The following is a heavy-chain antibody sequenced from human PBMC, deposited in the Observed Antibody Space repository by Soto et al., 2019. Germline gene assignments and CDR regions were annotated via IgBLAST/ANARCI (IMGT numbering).Heavy chain of an antibody. V-gene: IGHV3-21*01. CDR3: VRDSGNYDFWSGYYPDYYFDY. D-gene: IGHD3-3*01. Sequence: EVHLVESGGGLVKPGGSLRLSCAASEFAFSSYTMNWVRQAPGKGLEWVASISGSSSYIYYADSVKGRFTISRDNAQKSLFLQMNSLRAEDTAVYYCVRDSGNYDFWSGYYPDYYFDYWGQGTLVIVSS. CDR2: ISGSSSYI. J-gene: IGHJ4*02. CDR1: EFAFSSYT.